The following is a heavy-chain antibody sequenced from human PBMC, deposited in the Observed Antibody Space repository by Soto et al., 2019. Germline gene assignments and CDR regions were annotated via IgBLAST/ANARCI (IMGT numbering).Heavy chain of an antibody. J-gene: IGHJ4*02. CDR1: GVSISRYY. D-gene: IGHD3-22*01. CDR2: IFYSGST. Sequence: SETLYLTCTFSGVSISRYYWSCIRQAPGKGLEWIGYIFYSGSTNYNPSLKGRVTISVDTSKNQFSLKLSSVTAADTAVYYCARESRAYYNSGYHSLGYFDYWCQGALVTVSS. CDR3: ARESRAYYNSGYHSLGYFDY. V-gene: IGHV4-59*01.